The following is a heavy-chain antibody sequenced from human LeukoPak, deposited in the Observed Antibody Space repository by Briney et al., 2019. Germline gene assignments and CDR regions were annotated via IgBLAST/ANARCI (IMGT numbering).Heavy chain of an antibody. V-gene: IGHV3-73*01. Sequence: GGSLRLSCAASGFTLSGSAMHWVRQASGKGLEWVGRIRSKANSYATAYAASVKGRFTISRDDSKNTAYLQMNSLKTEDTAVYYCTTRDPNAFDIWGKGTTVIISS. CDR3: TTRDPNAFDI. J-gene: IGHJ3*02. CDR2: IRSKANSYAT. CDR1: GFTLSGSA.